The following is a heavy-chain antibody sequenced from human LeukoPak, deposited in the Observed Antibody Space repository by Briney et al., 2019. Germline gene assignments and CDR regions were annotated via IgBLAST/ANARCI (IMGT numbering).Heavy chain of an antibody. D-gene: IGHD4-23*01. J-gene: IGHJ6*02. CDR3: ARSTVVARFWSEDYYGMDV. Sequence: GGSLRLSCAASGFTFSSYTMNWVRQAPGKGLEWVSSISSSSSDLYYAGSLKGRFTISRDNAKNSLYLQMNSLRAEDTAVYYCARSTVVARFWSEDYYGMDVWGQGTTVTVSS. V-gene: IGHV3-21*01. CDR1: GFTFSSYT. CDR2: ISSSSSDL.